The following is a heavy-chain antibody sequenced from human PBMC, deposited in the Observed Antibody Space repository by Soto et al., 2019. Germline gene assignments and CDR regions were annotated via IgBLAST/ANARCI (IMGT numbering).Heavy chain of an antibody. CDR3: AERDYDSSGYYDS. CDR2: INHSGST. J-gene: IGHJ4*02. Sequence: QVQLQQWGAGLLKPSETLSLTCAVYGGSFSGYYWSWIRQPPGKGLEWIGEINHSGSTNYNPSLKSRVTISVDTSKNQFSLKLSSVTAADTAVYYCAERDYDSSGYYDSWGQGTLVTVSS. CDR1: GGSFSGYY. V-gene: IGHV4-34*01. D-gene: IGHD3-22*01.